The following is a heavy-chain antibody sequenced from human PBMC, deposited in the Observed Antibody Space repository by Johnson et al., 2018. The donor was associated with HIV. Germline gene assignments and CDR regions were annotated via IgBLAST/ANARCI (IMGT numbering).Heavy chain of an antibody. CDR3: ARGVERCCGDGSSYSYSNAFDI. CDR1: GFTFSSYA. J-gene: IGHJ3*02. D-gene: IGHD2-15*01. V-gene: IGHV3-30*04. CDR2: ISYDGSNK. Sequence: VQLVESGGGVVQPGRSLRLSCAASGFTFSSYAMHWVRQAPGKGLEWVAVISYDGSNKYYADSVKGRFTISRDTSKNTLYLQMNSLRAEDTAVYNCARGVERCCGDGSSYSYSNAFDIWGQGTMVTVSS.